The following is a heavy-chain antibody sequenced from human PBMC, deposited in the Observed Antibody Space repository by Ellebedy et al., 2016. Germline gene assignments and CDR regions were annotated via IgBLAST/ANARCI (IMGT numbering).Heavy chain of an antibody. CDR1: GGSISSSSYY. D-gene: IGHD3-22*01. V-gene: IGHV4-39*01. Sequence: GPLRLSXTVSGGSISSSSYYWGWIRQPPGKGLEWIGSIYYSGSTYYNPSLKSRVTISVDTSKNQFSLKLSSVTAADTAVYYCARHKLLSGYDSELATMIVVAPFFDYWGQGTLVTVSS. CDR2: IYYSGST. J-gene: IGHJ4*02. CDR3: ARHKLLSGYDSELATMIVVAPFFDY.